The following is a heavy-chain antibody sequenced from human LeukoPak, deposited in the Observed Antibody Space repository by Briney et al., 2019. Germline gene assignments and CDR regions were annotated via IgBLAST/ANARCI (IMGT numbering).Heavy chain of an antibody. V-gene: IGHV3-7*01. J-gene: IGHJ6*03. CDR3: ARDRRRGWSGYFNYYYYYYMDV. Sequence: GGSPRLSCAASGFTFSSYWMSWVRQAPGKGLEWVANIKQDGSEKYYVDSVKGRFTISRDNAKNSLYLQMNSLRAEDTAVYYCARDRRRGWSGYFNYYYYYYMDVWGKGTTVTVSS. D-gene: IGHD3-3*01. CDR1: GFTFSSYW. CDR2: IKQDGSEK.